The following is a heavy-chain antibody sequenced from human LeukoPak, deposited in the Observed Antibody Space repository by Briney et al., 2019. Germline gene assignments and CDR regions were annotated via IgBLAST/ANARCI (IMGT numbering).Heavy chain of an antibody. CDR1: GGSFSGYY. D-gene: IGHD3-9*01. CDR2: INRSGST. CDR3: AGLVDYDILTGYYKSYFDY. J-gene: IGHJ4*02. Sequence: SETLSLTCAVYGGSFSGYYWSWIRQPPGKGLEWIGEINRSGSTNYNPSLKSRVTISVDTSKNQFSLKLSSVTAADTAVYYCAGLVDYDILTGYYKSYFDYWGQGTLVTVSS. V-gene: IGHV4-34*01.